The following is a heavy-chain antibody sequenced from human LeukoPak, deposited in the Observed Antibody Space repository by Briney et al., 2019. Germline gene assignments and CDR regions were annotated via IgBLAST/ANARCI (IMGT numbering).Heavy chain of an antibody. CDR3: ARGPGGGYSGHDWDY. V-gene: IGHV4-59*01. J-gene: IGHJ4*02. D-gene: IGHD5-12*01. CDR2: VFYIGGT. Sequence: SESLSLTCAVSGGSISSYYWSWRRQPPGKRVGWGGYVFYIGGTINSPSLKRRVTISADTSKKLISLTRRSVTAGDAAVYYCARGPGGGYSGHDWDYWGQGPLVSVSS. CDR1: GGSISSYY.